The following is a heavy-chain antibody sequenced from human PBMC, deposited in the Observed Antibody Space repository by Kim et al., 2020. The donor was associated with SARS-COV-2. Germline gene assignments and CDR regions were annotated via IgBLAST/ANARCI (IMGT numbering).Heavy chain of an antibody. Sequence: SETLSLTCTVSGGSISSSSYYWGWIRQPPGKGLEWIGSIYYSGSTYYNPSLKSRVTISVDTSKNQFSLKLSSVTAADTAVYYCARLRPDGDYYGSGSYFDYWGQGTLVTVSS. J-gene: IGHJ4*02. CDR3: ARLRPDGDYYGSGSYFDY. D-gene: IGHD3-10*01. CDR2: IYYSGST. V-gene: IGHV4-39*01. CDR1: GGSISSSSYY.